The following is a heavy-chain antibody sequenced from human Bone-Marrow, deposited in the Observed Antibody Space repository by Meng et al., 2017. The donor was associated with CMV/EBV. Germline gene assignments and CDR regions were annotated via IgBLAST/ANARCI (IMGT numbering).Heavy chain of an antibody. CDR3: ARVPRWFDP. J-gene: IGHJ5*02. CDR2: IKQDGSEK. CDR1: GFTVSSYW. Sequence: GGSLRLSCAASGFTVSSYWMSWVRQAPGKGLEWVANIKQDGSEKYYVDSVKGRFTISRDNAKNSLYLQMNSLRAEDTAVYYCARVPRWFDPWGQGTLVTVSS. V-gene: IGHV3-7*01.